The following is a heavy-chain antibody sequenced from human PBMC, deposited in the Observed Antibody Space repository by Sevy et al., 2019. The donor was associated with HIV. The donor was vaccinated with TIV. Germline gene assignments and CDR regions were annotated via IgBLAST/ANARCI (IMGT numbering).Heavy chain of an antibody. CDR2: IYYSGST. D-gene: IGHD3-3*01. CDR3: ARSGFLGWAGSTRGPRNWFDP. Sequence: SETLSLTCSVSGGSMRNFYWSWIRQPPGKGLEWIGNIYYSGSTNYNPSLKSRVTMSVDTSKNQFSLKLSSVTAADTAVHYCARSGFLGWAGSTRGPRNWFDPWGQGTLVTVSS. CDR1: GGSMRNFY. J-gene: IGHJ5*02. V-gene: IGHV4-59*13.